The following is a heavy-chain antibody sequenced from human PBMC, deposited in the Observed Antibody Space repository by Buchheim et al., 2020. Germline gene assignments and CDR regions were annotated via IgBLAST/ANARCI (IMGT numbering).Heavy chain of an antibody. V-gene: IGHV4-34*01. J-gene: IGHJ4*02. CDR2: INHSGST. CDR1: GGSFSGYY. CDR3: ARTRSYYDSSGYY. Sequence: QVQLQQWGAGLLKPSETLSLTCAVYGGSFSGYYWSWIRQPPGKGLEWIGEINHSGSTNYNPSLKSRVTISVGTSKNQFSLKLSSVTAADTAVYYCARTRSYYDSSGYYWGQGTL. D-gene: IGHD3-22*01.